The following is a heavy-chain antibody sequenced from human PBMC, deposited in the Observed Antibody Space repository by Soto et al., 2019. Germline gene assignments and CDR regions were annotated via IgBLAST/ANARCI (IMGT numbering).Heavy chain of an antibody. J-gene: IGHJ6*02. Sequence: QVQLVQSGAEVKKPGASVKVSCKVSGYTLTELSMHWVRQAPGEGLEWMGGFDPEDGETIYAQKFQGRVTMTEDTSTDTAYMELSRLRSEDTSVYYCATVDPDIVVVPAAAHYYYYGMDVWGQGTTVTVSS. CDR1: GYTLTELS. CDR3: ATVDPDIVVVPAAAHYYYYGMDV. V-gene: IGHV1-24*01. CDR2: FDPEDGET. D-gene: IGHD2-2*01.